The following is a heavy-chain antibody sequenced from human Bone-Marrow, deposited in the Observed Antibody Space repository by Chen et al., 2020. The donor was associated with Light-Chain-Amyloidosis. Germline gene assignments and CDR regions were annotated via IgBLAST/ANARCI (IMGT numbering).Heavy chain of an antibody. CDR2: ISGSGGSR. D-gene: IGHD3-9*01. Sequence: LQLQESGPGLVKPSETLSLTCTVSGGSFSSSSYYWGWIRQAPGKGLEWVSTISGSGGSRYYGDSVKGRLTISRDNSKNALFLQMNSLRAEDTAVYYCAKDISYDDILPGYPADAFDIWGQGTMVTVSS. CDR3: AKDISYDDILPGYPADAFDI. V-gene: IGHV3-23*01. J-gene: IGHJ3*02. CDR1: GGSFSSSSYY.